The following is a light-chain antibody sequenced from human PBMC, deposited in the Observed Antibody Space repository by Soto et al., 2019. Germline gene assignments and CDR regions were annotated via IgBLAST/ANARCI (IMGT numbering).Light chain of an antibody. J-gene: IGKJ4*01. V-gene: IGKV3-15*01. CDR1: RSVYSN. CDR2: GAS. CDR3: QQYDNWPLT. Sequence: EIVMTQSPATLSVSPGERATLSCRASRSVYSNLAWYQQKPGQAPRFLIYGASTRATGIPARFSGSGSGTEFTLTISSLQSEDFAVYYCQQYDNWPLTFGGGTKVDIK.